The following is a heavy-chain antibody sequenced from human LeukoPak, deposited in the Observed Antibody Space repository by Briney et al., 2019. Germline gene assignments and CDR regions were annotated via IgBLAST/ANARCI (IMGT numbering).Heavy chain of an antibody. CDR1: GCSISSGYY. D-gene: IGHD1-1*01. CDR2: VYYSGGT. V-gene: IGHV4-38-2*02. Sequence: SETLSLTCTVSGCSISSGYYWGWVRQPPGKGLEWIGSVYYSGGTYYNPSLESRLTISVDTSNNRFSLKLKSVTAADTAVFYCARVTTGSTTLDSWGQGILVTVSS. CDR3: ARVTTGSTTLDS. J-gene: IGHJ5*01.